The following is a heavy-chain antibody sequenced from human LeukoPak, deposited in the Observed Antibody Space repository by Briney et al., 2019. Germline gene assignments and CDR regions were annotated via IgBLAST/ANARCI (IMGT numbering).Heavy chain of an antibody. CDR1: TFTFSTYV. CDR2: ISSNGNSK. J-gene: IGHJ4*02. D-gene: IGHD2-15*01. V-gene: IGHV3-30*03. Sequence: GGSLRLSCAASTFTFSTYVMHWVPQAPGKGLEWVALISSNGNSKYYADSGRGRFTISRDNFKNTLYLQMNGLRTEDTAVYYCARAQQVFSVHCDGGSCYCFVDWGQGTLVTVSS. CDR3: ARAQQVFSVHCDGGSCYCFVD.